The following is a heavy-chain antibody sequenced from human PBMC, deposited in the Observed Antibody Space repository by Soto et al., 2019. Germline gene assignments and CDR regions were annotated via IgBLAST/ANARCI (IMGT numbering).Heavy chain of an antibody. CDR1: GFSFGDSA. J-gene: IGHJ6*02. D-gene: IGHD3-3*02. CDR3: AVTDLPFRPLTEPTENGMDV. CDR2: IVVLYGNT. Sequence: ELVQSGPEAREPGTSVKVSCRASGFSFGDSAVQWVRQGRGQRLEWIGWIVVLYGNTNYAQKFEGRVTLTRDASTSTSHMELTSLSSEDTAVYFCAVTDLPFRPLTEPTENGMDVWGQGTTVTVSS. V-gene: IGHV1-58*01.